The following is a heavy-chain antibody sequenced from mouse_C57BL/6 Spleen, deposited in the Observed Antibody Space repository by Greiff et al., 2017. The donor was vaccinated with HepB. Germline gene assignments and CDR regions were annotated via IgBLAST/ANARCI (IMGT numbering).Heavy chain of an antibody. CDR3: ARTGGDYDGFDY. D-gene: IGHD2-4*01. CDR1: GFTFSDYG. V-gene: IGHV5-17*01. J-gene: IGHJ2*01. CDR2: ISSGSSTI. Sequence: EVKLVESGGGLVKPGGSLKLSCAASGFTFSDYGMHWVRQAPEKGLEWVAYISSGSSTIYYADTVKGRFTISRDNAKNTLFLQMTSLRSEDTAMYYCARTGGDYDGFDYWGQGTTLTVSS.